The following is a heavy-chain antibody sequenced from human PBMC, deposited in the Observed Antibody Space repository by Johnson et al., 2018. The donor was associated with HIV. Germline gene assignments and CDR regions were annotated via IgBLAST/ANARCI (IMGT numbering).Heavy chain of an antibody. CDR2: INWNGGST. J-gene: IGHJ3*01. CDR1: GFTFDYYA. D-gene: IGHD6-19*01. V-gene: IGHV3-20*04. Sequence: VQLVESGGGVVRPGGSLRLSCAASGFTFDYYAMHWVRQPPGKGLEWVSGINWNGGSTGYADSVKGRFTISRDNAKNSLYLQMNSLRAEDTAVYYCARDGGSGWYDAFDVWGQGTMVTVSS. CDR3: ARDGGSGWYDAFDV.